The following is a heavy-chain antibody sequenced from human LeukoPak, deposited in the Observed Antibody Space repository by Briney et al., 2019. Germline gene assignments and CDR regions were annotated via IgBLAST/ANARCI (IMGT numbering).Heavy chain of an antibody. CDR3: AARDSVLLWFGESFDAFDI. CDR1: GYTFTSYA. D-gene: IGHD3-10*01. Sequence: ASVKVSCKASGYTFTSYAMHWVRQAPGQRLEWMGWINAGNGNTKYSQKFQERVTITRDMSTSTAYMELSSLRSEDTAVYYCAARDSVLLWFGESFDAFDIWGQGTMVTVSS. J-gene: IGHJ3*02. V-gene: IGHV1-3*01. CDR2: INAGNGNT.